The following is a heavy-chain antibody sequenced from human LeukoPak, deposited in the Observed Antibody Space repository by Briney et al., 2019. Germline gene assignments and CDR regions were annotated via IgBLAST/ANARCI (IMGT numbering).Heavy chain of an antibody. J-gene: IGHJ6*02. CDR3: ARAQYYDSTTAGGMDV. CDR2: INSDGSST. V-gene: IGHV3-74*01. CDR1: GFTFSTYW. Sequence: GGSLRLSCAASGFTFSTYWMHWVRQAPGKGLVWVSRINSDGSSTNYADSVRGRFTISRDNAKNTLYLQMNSLRTEDTAVYYCARAQYYDSTTAGGMDVWGQGTTVTVSS. D-gene: IGHD3-22*01.